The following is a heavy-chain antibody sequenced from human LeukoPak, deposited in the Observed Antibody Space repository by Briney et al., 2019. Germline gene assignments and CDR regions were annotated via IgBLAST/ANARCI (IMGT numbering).Heavy chain of an antibody. CDR2: ITSGSNYI. Sequence: PGGSLRPSCAASGFTFSSYNMNWVRQAPGKGLEWVSSITSGSNYIYYAHSVKGRFTTSRDNAKKSLYLQMDSLRAEDTAVYYCASLYGDATSLDFWGQGTLVTVSS. CDR3: ASLYGDATSLDF. V-gene: IGHV3-21*01. CDR1: GFTFSSYN. D-gene: IGHD4-17*01. J-gene: IGHJ4*02.